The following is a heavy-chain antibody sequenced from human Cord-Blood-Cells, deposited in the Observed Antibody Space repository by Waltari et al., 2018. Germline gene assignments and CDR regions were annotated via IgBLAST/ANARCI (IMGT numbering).Heavy chain of an antibody. V-gene: IGHV1-24*01. CDR3: ATGDYSNYYYYGMDV. Sequence: QVQLVQSGAEVKKPGASVKVSCKVSGYTLTELSMHWVRQAPGKGLGWMGGLDPEDGETIYSQKGQGRVTMTEDTSTDTAYMELSSLRSEDTAVYYCATGDYSNYYYYGMDVWGQGTTVTVSS. CDR2: LDPEDGET. D-gene: IGHD4-4*01. CDR1: GYTLTELS. J-gene: IGHJ6*02.